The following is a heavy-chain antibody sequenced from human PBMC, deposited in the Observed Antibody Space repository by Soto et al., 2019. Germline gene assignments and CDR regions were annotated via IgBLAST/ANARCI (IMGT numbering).Heavy chain of an antibody. CDR1: GFSLSTSGVG. Sequence: SGPTLVKPTQTLTLTCTFSGFSLSTSGVGVGWIRQPPGKALEWLALIYWDDDKRYSPSLKSRLTITKDTSKNQVVLTMTNMDPVDTATYYCAHSLTGDHLGSYFFDYWGQGTLVTVSS. CDR3: AHSLTGDHLGSYFFDY. D-gene: IGHD7-27*01. V-gene: IGHV2-5*02. CDR2: IYWDDDK. J-gene: IGHJ4*02.